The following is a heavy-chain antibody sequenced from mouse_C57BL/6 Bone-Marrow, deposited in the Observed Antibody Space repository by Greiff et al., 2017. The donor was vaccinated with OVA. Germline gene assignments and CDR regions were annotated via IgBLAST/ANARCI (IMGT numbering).Heavy chain of an antibody. CDR3: ARGPGKGAWFAY. Sequence: QVQLQQSGAELVRPGTSVKMSCKASGYTFTNYWIGWAKQRPGHGLEWIGDIYPGGGYANYNEKFKGKATLTADKSSSTAYMQFSSLTSEDSAIYYCARGPGKGAWFAYWGQGTLVTVSA. CDR2: IYPGGGYA. D-gene: IGHD2-1*01. V-gene: IGHV1-63*01. J-gene: IGHJ3*01. CDR1: GYTFTNYW.